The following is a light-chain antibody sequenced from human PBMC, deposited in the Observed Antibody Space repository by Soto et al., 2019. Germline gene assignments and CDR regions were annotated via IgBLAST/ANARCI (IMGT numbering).Light chain of an antibody. CDR2: DAS. CDR3: PHYNSYSPWA. Sequence: DIQMTQSPSTLSASVGDRVTITCRASQSISSRLAWYQQRPGKAPKLLIYDASSLESGVPSRFSGSGSGTAFPLTISSMQNDDFSAYYCPHYNSYSPWAFGQGTKVEIK. V-gene: IGKV1-5*01. J-gene: IGKJ1*01. CDR1: QSISSR.